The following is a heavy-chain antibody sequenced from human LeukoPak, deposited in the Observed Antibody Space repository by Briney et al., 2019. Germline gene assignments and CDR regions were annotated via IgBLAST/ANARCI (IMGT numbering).Heavy chain of an antibody. Sequence: SVKVSCKASGGTFSSYAISWVRQAPGQGLEWMGRIIPILGIANYAQKFQGRVTITADKSTSTAYMELSSLRSEDTAVYYCAREDTAMVPFVDYWGQGTLVTVSS. V-gene: IGHV1-69*04. D-gene: IGHD5-18*01. CDR3: AREDTAMVPFVDY. CDR2: IIPILGIA. J-gene: IGHJ4*02. CDR1: GGTFSSYA.